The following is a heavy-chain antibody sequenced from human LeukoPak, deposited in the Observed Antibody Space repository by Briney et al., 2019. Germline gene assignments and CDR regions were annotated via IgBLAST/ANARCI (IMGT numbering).Heavy chain of an antibody. D-gene: IGHD2-2*01. CDR2: IYYSGST. J-gene: IGHJ4*02. CDR1: GGSISNYY. Sequence: SKTLSLTCTVSGGSISNYYWSWIRQPPGQALEWIGYIYYSGSTSYNPSLKSRVTISVDTSKNQFSLNLSSVTAADTAVYYCAGGYCSRSNCFYGSEYFDFWGRGTLVSVSS. V-gene: IGHV4-59*01. CDR3: AGGYCSRSNCFYGSEYFDF.